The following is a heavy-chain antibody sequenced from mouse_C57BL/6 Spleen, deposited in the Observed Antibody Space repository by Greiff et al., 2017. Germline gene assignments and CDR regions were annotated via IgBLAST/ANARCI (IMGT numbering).Heavy chain of an antibody. V-gene: IGHV1-15*01. Sequence: QVQLQQSGAELVRPGASVTLSCKASGYTFTDYEMHWVKQTPVHGLEWIGAIDPETGGTAYNQKFKGKAILTADKSSSTAYMELRSLTSEDSAVYYCTVFITTVVANGDYWGQGTTLTVSS. D-gene: IGHD1-1*01. CDR3: TVFITTVVANGDY. J-gene: IGHJ2*01. CDR1: GYTFTDYE. CDR2: IDPETGGT.